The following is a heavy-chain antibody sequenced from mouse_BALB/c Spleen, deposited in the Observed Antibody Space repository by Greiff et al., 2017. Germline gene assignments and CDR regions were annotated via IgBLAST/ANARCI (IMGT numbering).Heavy chain of an antibody. Sequence: QVQLQQSGAELMKPGASVKISCKATGYTFSSYWIEWVKQRPGHGLEWIGEILPGSGSTNYNEKFKGKATFTADTSSNTAYMQLSSLTSEDSAVYYCARLGNWDVGYFDVWGAGTTVTVSS. D-gene: IGHD4-1*01. CDR2: ILPGSGST. J-gene: IGHJ1*01. CDR1: GYTFSSYW. V-gene: IGHV1-9*01. CDR3: ARLGNWDVGYFDV.